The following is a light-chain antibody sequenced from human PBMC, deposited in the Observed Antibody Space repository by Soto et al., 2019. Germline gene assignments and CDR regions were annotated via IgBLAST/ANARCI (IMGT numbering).Light chain of an antibody. Sequence: QSVLTQPPSASGSPGQSVTFSCTGTSSDVGAYKFVSWYQHHPDKAPRLMIYEVSKRPPGVPDRFSGSKSGNTASLTVSGLQGEDEADYFCSSYAGSNILVFGGGTKVTVL. V-gene: IGLV2-8*01. CDR1: SSDVGAYKF. CDR3: SSYAGSNILV. J-gene: IGLJ2*01. CDR2: EVS.